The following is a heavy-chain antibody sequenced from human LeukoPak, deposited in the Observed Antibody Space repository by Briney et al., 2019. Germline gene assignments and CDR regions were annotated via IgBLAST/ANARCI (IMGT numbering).Heavy chain of an antibody. CDR1: GGSISSYY. CDR3: ARAPRGYSYDFDY. CDR2: IYYSGST. Sequence: SETLSLTCTVSGGSISSYYWSGIRQPPGKGLEWIGYIYYSGSTNYNPSLKSRVTISVDTSKNQFSLKLSSVTAADTAVYYCARAPRGYSYDFDYWGQGTLVTLSS. D-gene: IGHD5-18*01. J-gene: IGHJ4*02. V-gene: IGHV4-59*01.